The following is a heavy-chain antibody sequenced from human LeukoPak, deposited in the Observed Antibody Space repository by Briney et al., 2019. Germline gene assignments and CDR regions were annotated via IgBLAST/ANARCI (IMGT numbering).Heavy chain of an antibody. J-gene: IGHJ3*02. D-gene: IGHD3-22*01. V-gene: IGHV3-23*01. CDR2: ISGSGGST. CDR1: GFTFSSYG. Sequence: PGGSLRLSCAAPGFTFSSYGMSWVRQAPGKGLEWVSAISGSGGSTYYADSVKGRFTISRDNSNNTLYLQMNSLRAEDTAVYYCAKAGDNSGNYGAFDIWGQGTMVTVSS. CDR3: AKAGDNSGNYGAFDI.